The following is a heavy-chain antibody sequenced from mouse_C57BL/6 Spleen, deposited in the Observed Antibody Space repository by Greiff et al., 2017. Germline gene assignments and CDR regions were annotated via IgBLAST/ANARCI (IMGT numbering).Heavy chain of an antibody. CDR1: GYSFTGYY. V-gene: IGHV1-42*01. CDR2: INPSTGGT. CDR3: ARFGGYGSPYAMDY. Sequence: EVQLQQSGPELVKPGASVKISCKASGYSFTGYYMNWVKQSPEKSLEWIGEINPSTGGTTYNQKFKAKATLTVDKSSSTAYMQLKSLTSEDSAVYYCARFGGYGSPYAMDYWGQGTSVTVSS. D-gene: IGHD1-1*01. J-gene: IGHJ4*01.